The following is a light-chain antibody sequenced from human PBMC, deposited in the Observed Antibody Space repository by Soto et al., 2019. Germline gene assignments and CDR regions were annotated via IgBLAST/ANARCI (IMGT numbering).Light chain of an antibody. CDR3: QRSET. V-gene: IGKV1-5*01. CDR2: DAS. CDR1: QTISSW. Sequence: DIQMTQSPSTLSGSVGDRVTITCRASQTISSWLAWYQQKPGKAPKLLIYDASSLESGVPSRFSGSGSGTEFTLTISSLQPDDFATYYCQRSETFGQGTKVDIK. J-gene: IGKJ1*01.